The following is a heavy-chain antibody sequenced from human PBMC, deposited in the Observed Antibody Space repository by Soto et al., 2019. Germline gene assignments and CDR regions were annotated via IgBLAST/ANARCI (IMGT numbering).Heavy chain of an antibody. CDR3: ARACSSNSYGPWFDY. J-gene: IGHJ4*02. CDR2: IYTSGST. CDR1: GGSISSYY. D-gene: IGHD2-2*01. V-gene: IGHV4-4*07. Sequence: PSETLSLTCTVSGGSISSYYWSWIRQPAGKGLEWIGRIYTSGSTNYNPSLKSRVTMSVDTSKNQFSLKLSSVTAADTAVYYCARACSSNSYGPWFDYWGQGTLVTVSS.